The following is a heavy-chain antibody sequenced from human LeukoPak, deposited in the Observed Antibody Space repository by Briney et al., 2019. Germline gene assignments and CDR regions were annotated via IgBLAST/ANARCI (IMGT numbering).Heavy chain of an antibody. V-gene: IGHV1-69*04. CDR3: ARDALTRNTMVRGVNRTRIFDI. D-gene: IGHD3-10*01. Sequence: SVKVSCKASGGTFSSYAISWVRQAPGQGLEWMGRIIPILGIANYAQKFQGRVTITADKSTSTAYMELSSLRSEDTAVYYCARDALTRNTMVRGVNRTRIFDIWGQGTMVTVSS. J-gene: IGHJ3*02. CDR2: IIPILGIA. CDR1: GGTFSSYA.